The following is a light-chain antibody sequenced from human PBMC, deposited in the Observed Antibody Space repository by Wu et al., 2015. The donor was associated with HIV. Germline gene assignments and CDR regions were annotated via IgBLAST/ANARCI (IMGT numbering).Light chain of an antibody. V-gene: IGKV1-5*03. Sequence: DIQMTQSPSTLSASVGDRVTITCRASQNINNWLAWYQQKPGKAPKLLIYKSSTLESGVPSGFSGSGSGTEFTLTISSLQPDDFATYYCQQYNSYPWTFGQGTKVEIK. CDR2: KSS. CDR1: QNINNW. J-gene: IGKJ1*01. CDR3: QQYNSYPWT.